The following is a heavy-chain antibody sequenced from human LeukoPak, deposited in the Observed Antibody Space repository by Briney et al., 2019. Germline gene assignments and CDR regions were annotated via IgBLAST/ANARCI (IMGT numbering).Heavy chain of an antibody. CDR1: GFTFSSYW. D-gene: IGHD3-3*01. CDR2: IKQDGSEK. Sequence: GGSLRLSCAASGFTFSSYWMSWVRQAPGKGLEWVANIKQDGSEKYYVDSVKGRFTISRDNSKNTLYLQMNSLRAEDTAVYYCAKDSIFGVAPDYWGQGTLVTVSS. CDR3: AKDSIFGVAPDY. V-gene: IGHV3-7*03. J-gene: IGHJ4*02.